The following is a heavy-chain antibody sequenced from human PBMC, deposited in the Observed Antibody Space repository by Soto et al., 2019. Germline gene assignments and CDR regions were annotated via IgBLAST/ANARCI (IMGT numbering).Heavy chain of an antibody. CDR3: AKRRQWALSAFDY. Sequence: EVQLLESGGGLVQPGGSPRLSCAASGFTFSSYAMSWVRQAPGKGLEWVSAISGSGGSTYYADSVKGRFTISRDNSKNTLYLQMNSLRAEDTAVYYCAKRRQWALSAFDYWGQGTLVTVSS. V-gene: IGHV3-23*01. D-gene: IGHD6-19*01. CDR2: ISGSGGST. CDR1: GFTFSSYA. J-gene: IGHJ4*02.